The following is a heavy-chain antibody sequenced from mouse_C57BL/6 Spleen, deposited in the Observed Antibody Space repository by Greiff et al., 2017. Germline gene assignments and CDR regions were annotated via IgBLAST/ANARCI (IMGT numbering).Heavy chain of an antibody. V-gene: IGHV1-82*01. CDR1: GYAFSSSW. D-gene: IGHD1-1*01. Sequence: VQLQESGPELVKPGASVKISCKASGYAFSSSWMNWVKQRPGKGLEWIGRIYPGDGDTNYNGKFKGKATLTADKSTSTAYMQLSSLTSEDSAVYYCARSSNYGMDYWGQGTSVTVSS. J-gene: IGHJ4*01. CDR2: IYPGDGDT. CDR3: ARSSNYGMDY.